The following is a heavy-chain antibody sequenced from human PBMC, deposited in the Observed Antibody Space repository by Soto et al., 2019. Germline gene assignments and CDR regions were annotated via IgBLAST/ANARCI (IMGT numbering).Heavy chain of an antibody. Sequence: PGGSLRLSCAASGFSFSDYYMTWIRQAPGKGLEWISDISSSGDPTYYADSLRGRSTISRDNAKNSLYLQLNSLRGVDTAVYYCARLLLRPGKFDYWGQGTLVTVSS. V-gene: IGHV3-11*01. J-gene: IGHJ4*02. CDR1: GFSFSDYY. CDR2: ISSSGDPT. D-gene: IGHD2-21*01. CDR3: ARLLLRPGKFDY.